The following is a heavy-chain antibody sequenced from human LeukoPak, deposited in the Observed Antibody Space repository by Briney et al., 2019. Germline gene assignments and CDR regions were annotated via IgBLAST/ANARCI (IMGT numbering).Heavy chain of an antibody. J-gene: IGHJ4*02. CDR3: ARSLDIPAAGFDY. CDR2: IYTSGST. D-gene: IGHD2-2*01. V-gene: IGHV4-61*02. Sequence: SQTLSLTCTVSGGSISSGSYYWSWIRQPAGKGLEWIGRIYTSGSTNYNPSLKSRVTISVDTSKNQFSLKLSSVTAADTAVYYCARSLDIPAAGFDYWGQGTLVTVSS. CDR1: GGSISSGSYY.